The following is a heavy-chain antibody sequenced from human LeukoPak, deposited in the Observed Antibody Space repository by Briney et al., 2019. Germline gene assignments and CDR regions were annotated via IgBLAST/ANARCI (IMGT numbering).Heavy chain of an antibody. CDR3: ARVVGAASD. J-gene: IGHJ4*02. V-gene: IGHV1-2*02. CDR1: GYTFTAYN. D-gene: IGHD1-26*01. Sequence: GAPVRASSKPSGYTFTAYNMNWGRQAPGQGLEWMGWINPKSGDTNYAQKFQGRVTMTRDTSISTAYMELSRLRSDDTAVYYCARVVGAASDWGQGTLVTVSS. CDR2: INPKSGDT.